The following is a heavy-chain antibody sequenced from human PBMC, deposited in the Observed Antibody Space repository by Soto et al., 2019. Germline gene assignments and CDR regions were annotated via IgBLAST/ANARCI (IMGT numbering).Heavy chain of an antibody. V-gene: IGHV3-30-3*01. Sequence: PGGSLRLSCAASGFTFSSYAMHWVRQAPGKGLEWVAVISYDGSNKYYADSVKGRFTISRDNSKNTLYLQMNSLRAEDTAVYYCARDHCSSTRCYGVFDYWGQGTLVTVSS. CDR2: ISYDGSNK. D-gene: IGHD2-2*01. CDR3: ARDHCSSTRCYGVFDY. CDR1: GFTFSSYA. J-gene: IGHJ4*02.